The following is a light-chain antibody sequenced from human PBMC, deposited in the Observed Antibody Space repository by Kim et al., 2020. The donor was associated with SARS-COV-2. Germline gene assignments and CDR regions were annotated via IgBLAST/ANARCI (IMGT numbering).Light chain of an antibody. Sequence: LRQTVRITCRGDSVVSCYASCYRQKPDQAPVLIIYGKDNRPSGIPDRFSGSSSGNTASLTITGARAEDEADSYCNSRYRSDNHLWVFGGGTQLTVL. CDR1: SVVSCY. CDR3: NSRYRSDNHLWV. J-gene: IGLJ3*02. V-gene: IGLV3-19*01. CDR2: GKD.